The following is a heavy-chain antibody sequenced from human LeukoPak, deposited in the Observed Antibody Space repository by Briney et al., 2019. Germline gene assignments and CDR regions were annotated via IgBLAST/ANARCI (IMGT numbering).Heavy chain of an antibody. CDR2: ISAYGNT. CDR1: GYTFTIYG. CDR3: ARGIIGYYFDY. J-gene: IGHJ4*02. D-gene: IGHD2-15*01. Sequence: ASVKVSCKTSGYTFTIYGISWVRQAPGQGLEWMGLISAYGNTNYAQNLQGRVTMTTDTSTSTAYMELRSLRSDNTAVYYCARGIIGYYFDYWGQGTLVTVSS. V-gene: IGHV1-18*01.